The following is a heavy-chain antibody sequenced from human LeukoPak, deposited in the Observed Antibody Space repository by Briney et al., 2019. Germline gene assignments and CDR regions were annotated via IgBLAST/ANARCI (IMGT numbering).Heavy chain of an antibody. V-gene: IGHV4-38-2*02. D-gene: IGHD6-13*01. Sequence: SETLSLTCTVSGYSTSSGYYWGWIQQPPGKGLERIGSIYHSGSTYYNPSLMSRVTILVDTSKNQFSLKLSSVTAADTAVYYCARALWYSSSSNWFDPWGQGTLVTVSS. CDR3: ARALWYSSSSNWFDP. J-gene: IGHJ5*02. CDR1: GYSTSSGYY. CDR2: IYHSGST.